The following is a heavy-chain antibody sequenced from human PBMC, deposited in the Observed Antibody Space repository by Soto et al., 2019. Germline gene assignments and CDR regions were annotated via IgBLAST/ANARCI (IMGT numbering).Heavy chain of an antibody. Sequence: SETLSLTSTVSGGSISSYDWSWIRQPPGKGLEWIGYIYYSGSTNYNPSLKSRVTISVDTSKNQFSLKLSSVTAADTAVYYCARERHGDYVDYWGQGTLVTVSS. J-gene: IGHJ4*01. CDR2: IYYSGST. CDR3: ARERHGDYVDY. D-gene: IGHD4-17*01. CDR1: GGSISSYD. V-gene: IGHV4-59*01.